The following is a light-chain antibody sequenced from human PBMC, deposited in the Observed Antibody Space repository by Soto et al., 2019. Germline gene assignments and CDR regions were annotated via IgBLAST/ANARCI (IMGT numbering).Light chain of an antibody. V-gene: IGLV2-11*01. CDR1: SSDVGGYNY. CDR3: CSYAGSYSYV. CDR2: YVS. Sequence: QSALTQPRSVSGSPGQSVTISCTGTSSDVGGYNYVSWYQQHPGKAPKLMIYYVSKRTSGVPDRFSGSKSGNTASLTISGLQAEDEADYYCCSYAGSYSYVFGTGTKVTVL. J-gene: IGLJ1*01.